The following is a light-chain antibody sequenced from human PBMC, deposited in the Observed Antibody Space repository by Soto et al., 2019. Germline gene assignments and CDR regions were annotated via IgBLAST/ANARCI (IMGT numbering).Light chain of an antibody. J-gene: IGKJ4*01. Sequence: ELVLTQSPATLSLSPGERATLSCRASQSVSSHLAWYQQKPGQAPRLLIYDASNRATGIPARFSGSGSGTDFTLTISSLEPEDFAVYYCQQRSHWPPLTFGGGTKVVIK. CDR3: QQRSHWPPLT. CDR2: DAS. V-gene: IGKV3-11*01. CDR1: QSVSSH.